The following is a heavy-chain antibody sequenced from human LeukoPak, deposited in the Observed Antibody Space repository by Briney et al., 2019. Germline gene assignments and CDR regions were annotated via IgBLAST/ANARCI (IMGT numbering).Heavy chain of an antibody. Sequence: SETLSLTCSVSGGSISDYYWSWIRQPPGKGLEWIGYIYSTGGTNYNPSLKSRVIISLDTSKNQFSLGLSSVTAADTAVYYCARDFCSDGSCYSYFHYWGQGILVTVSS. J-gene: IGHJ4*02. V-gene: IGHV4-59*01. CDR1: GGSISDYY. D-gene: IGHD2-15*01. CDR3: ARDFCSDGSCYSYFHY. CDR2: IYSTGGT.